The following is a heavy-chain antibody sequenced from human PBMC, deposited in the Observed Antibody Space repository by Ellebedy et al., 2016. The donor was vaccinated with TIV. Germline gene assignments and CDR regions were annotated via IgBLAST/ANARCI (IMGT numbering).Heavy chain of an antibody. D-gene: IGHD6-19*01. CDR2: INPNSGGT. J-gene: IGHJ3*02. Sequence: AASVKVSCKASGYTFTGHYMHWVRQAPEQGLEWMGWINPNSGGTKYAQKFQGWVTMTRDTSITTAYMDLSRLTSDDTAVYYCARRGQSSGPYWAFDIWGQGTMVTVSS. V-gene: IGHV1-2*04. CDR3: ARRGQSSGPYWAFDI. CDR1: GYTFTGHY.